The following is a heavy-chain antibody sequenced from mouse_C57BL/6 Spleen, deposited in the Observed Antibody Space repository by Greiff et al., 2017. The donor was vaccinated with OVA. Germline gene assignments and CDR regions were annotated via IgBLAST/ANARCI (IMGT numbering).Heavy chain of an antibody. CDR1: GFTFSSYA. V-gene: IGHV5-4*01. CDR2: ISDGGSYT. D-gene: IGHD1-1*01. J-gene: IGHJ3*01. Sequence: EVQGVESGGGLVKPGGSLKLSCAASGFTFSSYAMSWVRQTPEKRLEWVATISDGGSYTYYPDNVKGRFTISRDNAKNNLYLQMSHLKSEDTAMYYCARDGNYYGSPWFAYWGQGTLVTVSA. CDR3: ARDGNYYGSPWFAY.